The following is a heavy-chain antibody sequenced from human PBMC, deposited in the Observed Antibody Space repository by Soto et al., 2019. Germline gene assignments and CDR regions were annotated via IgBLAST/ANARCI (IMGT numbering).Heavy chain of an antibody. D-gene: IGHD1-26*01. CDR1: GFTFSSYA. CDR3: AKKGAVGATYFFDY. V-gene: IGHV3-23*01. J-gene: IGHJ4*02. CDR2: ISGGRGST. Sequence: EVQLLESGGGLVQPEGSLRLSCAASGFTFSSYAMSWVRQAPGKGLEWVSAISGGRGSTHYADSVKGRFTISRDTSKNTLYLQMNSLRAADTAVYYCAKKGAVGATYFFDYWGQGALVTVSS.